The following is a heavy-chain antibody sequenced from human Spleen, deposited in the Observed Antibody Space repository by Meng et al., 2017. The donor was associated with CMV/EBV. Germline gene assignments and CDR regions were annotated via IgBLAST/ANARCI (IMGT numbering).Heavy chain of an antibody. CDR2: IIPDLGIA. J-gene: IGHJ5*02. CDR1: IYA. V-gene: IGHV1-69*10. CDR3: ARGFPTSSSLVSFRWLDP. Sequence: IYAISWVRQAPGQGLEWMGGIIPDLGIAKYAQNFQGRIAIIADKSTSTTHMELSSLRSDDTAVYYCARGFPTSSSLVSFRWLDPWGPGTLVTVSS. D-gene: IGHD3-22*01.